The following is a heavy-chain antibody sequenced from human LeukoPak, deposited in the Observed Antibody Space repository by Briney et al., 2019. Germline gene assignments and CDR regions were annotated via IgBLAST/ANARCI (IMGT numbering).Heavy chain of an antibody. CDR3: AKGRIEYYGSGSSAFDI. J-gene: IGHJ3*02. D-gene: IGHD3-10*01. CDR1: GFAFSSYG. Sequence: GGSLRLSCAPSGFAFSSYGMHWVRQAPGKGLEWVAVISYDGSNKYYADSVKGRFTISRDNSKNTLYLQMNSLRAEDTAVYYCAKGRIEYYGSGSSAFDIWGQGTMVTVSS. V-gene: IGHV3-30*18. CDR2: ISYDGSNK.